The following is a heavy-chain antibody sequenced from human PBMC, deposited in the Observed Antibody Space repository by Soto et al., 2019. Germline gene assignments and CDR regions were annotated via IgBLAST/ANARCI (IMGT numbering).Heavy chain of an antibody. Sequence: EVQLVESGGGLVQPGGSLRLSCAASGFTFSSYAMHWVRQAPGKGLEYVSAISSNGGSTYYANSVKGRFTISRDNSENTLYLQVGSLSAEDMAVYCCARGWSGRRQLLWGLGYWGQGTLVTVSS. CDR2: ISSNGGST. V-gene: IGHV3-64*01. J-gene: IGHJ4*02. D-gene: IGHD2-2*01. CDR1: GFTFSSYA. CDR3: ARGWSGRRQLLWGLGY.